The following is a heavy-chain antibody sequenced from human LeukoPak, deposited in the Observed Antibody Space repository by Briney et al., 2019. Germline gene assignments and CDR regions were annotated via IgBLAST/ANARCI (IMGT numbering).Heavy chain of an antibody. CDR1: GFTFSDFG. V-gene: IGHV3-30*03. CDR3: ASSRYCTNGVCYKLDY. CDR2: IPSDGSNT. J-gene: IGHJ4*02. D-gene: IGHD2-8*01. Sequence: GESLRLSCAASGFTFSDFGMHWVRQAPGKGLEWVAVIPSDGSNTYYADSVKGRFTISRDNSKNTLYLQMNSLRPEDTAVYYCASSRYCTNGVCYKLDYWGQGTLVTV.